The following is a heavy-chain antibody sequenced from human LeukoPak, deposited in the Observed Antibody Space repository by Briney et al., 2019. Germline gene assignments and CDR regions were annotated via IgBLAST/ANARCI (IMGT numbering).Heavy chain of an antibody. D-gene: IGHD6-6*01. Sequence: GESLKISCKGSGYSFTSYWIGWVRQMPGKGLEWMGIIYPGDSDTRYSPSFQGQVTISADKSISTAYLQWSSLKASDTAMYYCARGRVAARPNDAFDIWGQGTMVTVSS. J-gene: IGHJ3*02. CDR3: ARGRVAARPNDAFDI. V-gene: IGHV5-51*01. CDR2: IYPGDSDT. CDR1: GYSFTSYW.